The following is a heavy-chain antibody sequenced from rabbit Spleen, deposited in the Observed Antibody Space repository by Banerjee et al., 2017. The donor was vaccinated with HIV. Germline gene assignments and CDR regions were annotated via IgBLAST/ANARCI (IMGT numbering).Heavy chain of an antibody. J-gene: IGHJ4*01. V-gene: IGHV1S40*01. CDR3: ARDLVVAIGWNFNL. D-gene: IGHD3-3*01. Sequence: QSLEESGGDLVKPGASLTLPCTASGFSFSAGYYMCWVRPAPGKGLEWIACIGAGSSGSTYYASWAKGRFTISKTSSTTGTLQMTSLTAADTATYFCARDLVVAIGWNFNLWGPGTLVTVS. CDR1: GFSFSAGYY. CDR2: IGAGSSGST.